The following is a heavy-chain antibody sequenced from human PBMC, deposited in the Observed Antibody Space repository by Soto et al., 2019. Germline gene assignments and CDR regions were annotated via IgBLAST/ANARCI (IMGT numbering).Heavy chain of an antibody. CDR1: GFTFSNAW. Sequence: EVQLVESGGGLVKPGGSVRLSCAASGFTFSNAWMSWVRQAPGKGLEWVGRIKSKTDGGTTDYAAPVKGRFTISRDDSKNTLYLQMNSLKTEDTAVYYCTTDNGYSYGLGFDYWGQGTLVTVSS. CDR3: TTDNGYSYGLGFDY. V-gene: IGHV3-15*01. D-gene: IGHD5-18*01. J-gene: IGHJ4*02. CDR2: IKSKTDGGTT.